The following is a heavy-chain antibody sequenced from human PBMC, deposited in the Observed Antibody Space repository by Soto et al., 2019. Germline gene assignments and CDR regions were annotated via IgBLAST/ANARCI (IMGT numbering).Heavy chain of an antibody. Sequence: PGESLKISCKGSGYSFTSYWISWGRQMAGKGLEWRGRIDPSDSYTNYSPSFQGHVTISADKSISTAYLQWSSLKASDTAMYYCARRFAYCSSTGGAPRTGYYYYYGMDVWGQGTTVTVSS. CDR3: ARRFAYCSSTGGAPRTGYYYYYGMDV. J-gene: IGHJ6*02. CDR1: GYSFTSYW. D-gene: IGHD2-2*01. V-gene: IGHV5-10-1*01. CDR2: IDPSDSYT.